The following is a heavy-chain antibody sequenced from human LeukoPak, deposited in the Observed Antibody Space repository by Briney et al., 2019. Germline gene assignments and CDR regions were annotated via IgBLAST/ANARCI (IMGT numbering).Heavy chain of an antibody. D-gene: IGHD2-2*02. CDR2: IIPIFGTA. V-gene: IGHV1-69*05. Sequence: SVKVSCKASGGTFSSYAISWVRQAPGQGLEWMGGIIPIFGTANYAQKFQGRVTITTDESTSTAYMELSSLRSEDTAVYYCARGRGTDCSSTSCYTDYNWFDPWGQGTLVPVSA. CDR3: ARGRGTDCSSTSCYTDYNWFDP. J-gene: IGHJ5*02. CDR1: GGTFSSYA.